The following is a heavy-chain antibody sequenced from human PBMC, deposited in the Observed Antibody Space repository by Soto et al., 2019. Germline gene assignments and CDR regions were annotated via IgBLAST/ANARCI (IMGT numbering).Heavy chain of an antibody. CDR1: GLTFTSYS. Sequence: GGSLRLSCAASGLTFTSYSMNWVRQAPGKGLEWVSFIHSSSSTIYYADSVKGRFTISRDNAKNSLYLQMNSLRDEDTAVSYCARDRGYTYGFDFWGQGALVTVSS. CDR3: ARDRGYTYGFDF. D-gene: IGHD5-18*01. CDR2: IHSSSSTI. J-gene: IGHJ4*02. V-gene: IGHV3-48*02.